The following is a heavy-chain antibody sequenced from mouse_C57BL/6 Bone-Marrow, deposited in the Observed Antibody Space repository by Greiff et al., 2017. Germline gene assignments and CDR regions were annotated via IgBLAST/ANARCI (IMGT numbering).Heavy chain of an antibody. J-gene: IGHJ4*01. CDR3: ARLILRYYAMDY. V-gene: IGHV1-80*01. CDR1: GYAFSSYW. CDR2: VDPGYGDT. Sequence: VQLQQSGAELVKPGASVKISCKASGYAFSSYWMNWVKQRPGEGLEWIGQVDPGYGDTDYNGEFKGKATLTADESSSTAYMQLSSLTSEDSAVYFCARLILRYYAMDYWGQGTSVTVSS. D-gene: IGHD1-1*01.